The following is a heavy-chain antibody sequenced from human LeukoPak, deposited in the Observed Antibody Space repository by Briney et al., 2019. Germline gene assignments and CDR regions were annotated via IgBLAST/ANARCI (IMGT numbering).Heavy chain of an antibody. Sequence: PGGSLTLSCAASRFTFSYYNINWVRQAPGKGLEWVSSISSSSSYIYYSDSVKGRFTISRDNAKNSLHLQMNSLRAEDTALYYCARVRPGQWLLRDAFDIWGQGTMVTVSS. J-gene: IGHJ3*02. CDR1: RFTFSYYN. CDR3: ARVRPGQWLLRDAFDI. V-gene: IGHV3-21*01. D-gene: IGHD6-19*01. CDR2: ISSSSSYI.